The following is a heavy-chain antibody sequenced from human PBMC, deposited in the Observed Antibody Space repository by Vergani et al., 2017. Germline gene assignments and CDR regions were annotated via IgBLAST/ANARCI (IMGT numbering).Heavy chain of an antibody. V-gene: IGHV1-2*02. CDR1: GYTFTGYY. D-gene: IGHD3-22*01. Sequence: QVQLVQSGAEVKKPGASVKVSCKASGYTFTGYYMHWVRQAPGQGLEWMGWINPNSGGTNYAQKFQGRVTMTRDTSISTAYMELSRLRSDDTAVYYCARXGLGDSSGYYSPSYYYYYGMDVWGQGTTVTVSS. CDR3: ARXGLGDSSGYYSPSYYYYYGMDV. J-gene: IGHJ6*02. CDR2: INPNSGGT.